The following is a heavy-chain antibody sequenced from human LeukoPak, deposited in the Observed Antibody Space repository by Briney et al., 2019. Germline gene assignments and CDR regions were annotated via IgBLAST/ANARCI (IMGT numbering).Heavy chain of an antibody. CDR1: GFTFSSYS. V-gene: IGHV3-30*02. Sequence: GGSLRLSCAASGFTFSSYSMKWVRQAPGKGLEWVAFIRYDGNNKYYADSVKGRFTISRDNSKSTLYLQMNSLRAEDTAVYYCAKLGATDFDYWGQGTLVTVSS. CDR2: IRYDGNNK. CDR3: AKLGATDFDY. D-gene: IGHD3-10*01. J-gene: IGHJ4*02.